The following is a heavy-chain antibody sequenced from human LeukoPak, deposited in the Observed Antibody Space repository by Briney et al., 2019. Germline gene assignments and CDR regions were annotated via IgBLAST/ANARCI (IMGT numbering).Heavy chain of an antibody. V-gene: IGHV4-34*01. CDR2: ITHSGST. CDR1: GGPFSGYY. D-gene: IGHD3-22*01. J-gene: IGHJ4*02. Sequence: ASETLSLACAVYGGPFSGYYWSWIRQPPRKGLEWIGEITHSGSTNDNPSLKGRVTISVDTSKNQFSLKLSSVTAADTAVYYCARGSNYYDSSGYDPHFDYWGQGTLVTVSS. CDR3: ARGSNYYDSSGYDPHFDY.